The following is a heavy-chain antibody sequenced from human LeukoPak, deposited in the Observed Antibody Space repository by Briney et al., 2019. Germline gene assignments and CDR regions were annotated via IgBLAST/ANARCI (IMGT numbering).Heavy chain of an antibody. CDR2: IYYSGST. J-gene: IGHJ3*02. D-gene: IGHD3-22*01. Sequence: SETLSLTCTVSGGSISSYYWSWIRQPPGKGLEWIGYIYYSGSTYYNPSLKSRVTISVDTSKNQFSLKLSSVTAADTAVYYCARVYDSSGYTPYDAFDIWGQGTMVTVSS. CDR3: ARVYDSSGYTPYDAFDI. V-gene: IGHV4-59*12. CDR1: GGSISSYY.